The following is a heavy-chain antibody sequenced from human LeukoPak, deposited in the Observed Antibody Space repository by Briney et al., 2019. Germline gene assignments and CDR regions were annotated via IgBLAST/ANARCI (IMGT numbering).Heavy chain of an antibody. V-gene: IGHV1-69*06. Sequence: ASVKVSCKASGGTFSSYAISWVRQAPGQGLEWMGGIIPIFGTANYAQKFQGRVTITADKSTSTAYMELSSLRSEDTAVYYCATPYGDYVLNAFDIWGQGTMVTVSS. CDR1: GGTFSSYA. CDR3: ATPYGDYVLNAFDI. J-gene: IGHJ3*02. CDR2: IIPIFGTA. D-gene: IGHD4-17*01.